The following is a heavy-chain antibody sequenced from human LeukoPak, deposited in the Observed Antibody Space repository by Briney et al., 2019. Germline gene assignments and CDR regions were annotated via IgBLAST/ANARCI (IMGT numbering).Heavy chain of an antibody. CDR1: GYTFTSYD. CDR3: ARFIALRAAGGPLDY. Sequence: ASVKVSCKASGYTFTSYDFNWVRQATGQRPEWMGWMSPNSGDTGYAQKFQDRVTMTRNTSISTAYMELSSLRSEDTAVYYCARFIALRAAGGPLDYWGQGTLVTVSS. V-gene: IGHV1-8*01. J-gene: IGHJ4*02. CDR2: MSPNSGDT. D-gene: IGHD6-13*01.